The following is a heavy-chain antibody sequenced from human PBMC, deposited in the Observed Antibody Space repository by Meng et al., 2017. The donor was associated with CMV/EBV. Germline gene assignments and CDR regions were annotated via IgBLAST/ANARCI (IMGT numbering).Heavy chain of an antibody. CDR1: GFTFSSYS. V-gene: IGHV3-48*01. CDR3: AKVSRESCYYCGMDV. J-gene: IGHJ6*02. D-gene: IGHD2-2*01. CDR2: ISSSSSTI. Sequence: GESLKISCAASGFTFSSYSMNWVRQAPGKGLEWVSYISSSSSTIYYADSVKGRFTISRDNSKNTLSLQMNSLRAEDTAVYYCAKVSRESCYYCGMDVWGQGTTVTVSS.